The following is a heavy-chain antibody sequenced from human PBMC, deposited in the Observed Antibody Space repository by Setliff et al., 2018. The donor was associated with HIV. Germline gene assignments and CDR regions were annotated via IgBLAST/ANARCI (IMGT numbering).Heavy chain of an antibody. V-gene: IGHV3-74*03. CDR2: ISPDGSST. Sequence: GGSLRLSCAGSGVSFSSNWIHWVRQTAGKGLLWVSRISPDGSSTMYADSVKGRFTISRDNAKNTVYLQMNSLRAEDTGVYYCVRVVTFFSTGPHFDPWGQGTLVTVSS. CDR3: VRVVTFFSTGPHFDP. CDR1: GVSFSSNW. D-gene: IGHD2-21*02. J-gene: IGHJ5*02.